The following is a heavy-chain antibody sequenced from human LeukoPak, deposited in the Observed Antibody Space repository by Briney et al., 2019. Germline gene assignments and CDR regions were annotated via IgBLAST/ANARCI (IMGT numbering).Heavy chain of an antibody. Sequence: GGSLRLSCAASGFTFSSYWMHWVRQAPGKGLVWVSAISGSGGSTYYADSVKGRFTISRDNSKNTLYLQMNSLRAEDTAVYYCATHRSQLVRGVTVFDYWGQGTLVTVSS. CDR3: ATHRSQLVRGVTVFDY. CDR2: ISGSGGST. V-gene: IGHV3-23*01. CDR1: GFTFSSYW. J-gene: IGHJ4*02. D-gene: IGHD3-10*01.